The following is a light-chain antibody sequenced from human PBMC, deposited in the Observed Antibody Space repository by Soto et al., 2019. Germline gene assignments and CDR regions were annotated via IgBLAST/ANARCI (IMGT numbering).Light chain of an antibody. CDR3: ISYTRSSTIVI. CDR2: DVS. Sequence: QSALTQPASVSGSPGQSITISCTGTSSDVGSYNYVSWYQQYPGKAPKLMIYDVSNRPSGVSSRFSGSKSGNTASLTISGLQAEDEAYYHCISYTRSSTIVIFGGGTKLTVL. CDR1: SSDVGSYNY. V-gene: IGLV2-14*03. J-gene: IGLJ2*01.